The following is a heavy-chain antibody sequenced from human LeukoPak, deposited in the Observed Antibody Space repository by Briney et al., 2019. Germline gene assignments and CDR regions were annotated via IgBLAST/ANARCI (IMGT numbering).Heavy chain of an antibody. V-gene: IGHV4-4*02. CDR2: IHHSGST. J-gene: IGHJ6*03. Sequence: PSGTLSLTCAVSGDSISSRNWWSWVRQPPGKGLEWIAEIHHSGSTNYNPSLKSRVTISVDKSKNQFTLKLSSVTAADTAAYYCARIRGFGADYYYYYMDVWGKGTTVTVSS. CDR3: ARIRGFGADYYYYYMDV. CDR1: GDSISSRNW. D-gene: IGHD3-10*01.